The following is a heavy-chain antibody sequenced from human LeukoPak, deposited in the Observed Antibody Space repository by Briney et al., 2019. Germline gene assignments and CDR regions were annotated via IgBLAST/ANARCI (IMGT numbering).Heavy chain of an antibody. CDR1: GGTFSSYA. CDR3: ASYIVVVPAAISYSRWYFDL. D-gene: IGHD2-2*01. Sequence: SVKVSCKASGGTFSSYAISWVRQAPGQGLEWMGGIIPIFGTANYAQKFQGRVTITTDESTSTAYMELSSLRSEDTAVYYCASYIVVVPAAISYSRWYFDLWGRGTLVTVSS. V-gene: IGHV1-69*05. CDR2: IIPIFGTA. J-gene: IGHJ2*01.